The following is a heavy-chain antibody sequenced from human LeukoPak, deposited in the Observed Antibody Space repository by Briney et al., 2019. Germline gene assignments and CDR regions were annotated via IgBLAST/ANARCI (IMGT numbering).Heavy chain of an antibody. J-gene: IGHJ4*02. Sequence: GGSLRLYCAASGFTFSDYYMSWIRQAPGKGLEGVSYISSSGSTIYYADSVKGRFTISRDNAKNSLYLQMNSLRAEDTAVYYCARDVLSLLPYFDYWGQGTLVTASS. CDR2: ISSSGSTI. D-gene: IGHD2-15*01. CDR3: ARDVLSLLPYFDY. CDR1: GFTFSDYY. V-gene: IGHV3-11*01.